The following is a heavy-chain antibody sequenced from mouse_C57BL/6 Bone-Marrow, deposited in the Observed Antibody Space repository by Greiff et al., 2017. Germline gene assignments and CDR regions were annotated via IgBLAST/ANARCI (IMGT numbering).Heavy chain of an antibody. CDR1: GFTFSDYY. Sequence: DVTLVESEGGLVQPGSSMKLSCTASGFTFSDYYMAWVRQVPEKGLEWVANINYDGSSTYYLDSLKSRFIISRDNAKNILYLQMSSLKSEYTATYYCAREWYSWYFDVWGTGTTVTVSS. V-gene: IGHV5-16*01. D-gene: IGHD2-1*01. J-gene: IGHJ1*03. CDR3: AREWYSWYFDV. CDR2: INYDGSST.